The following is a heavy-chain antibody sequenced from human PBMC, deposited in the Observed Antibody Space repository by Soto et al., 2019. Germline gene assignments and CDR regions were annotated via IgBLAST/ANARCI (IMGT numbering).Heavy chain of an antibody. J-gene: IGHJ5*02. D-gene: IGHD7-27*01. CDR2: IIPIFGTA. Sequence: SVKGSCKASGGTYSSYASSWVRQAPGQGLEWMGGIIPIFGTANYAQKFQGRVTITADESTSTAYMELSSLRSEDTAVYYCARELANWGSLYWFDPWGQGTLVTVSS. V-gene: IGHV1-69*13. CDR1: GGTYSSYA. CDR3: ARELANWGSLYWFDP.